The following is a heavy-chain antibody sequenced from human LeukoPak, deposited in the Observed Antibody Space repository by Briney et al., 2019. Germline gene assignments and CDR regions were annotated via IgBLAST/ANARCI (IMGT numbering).Heavy chain of an antibody. V-gene: IGHV4-39*07. CDR1: GGSISSSSYY. D-gene: IGHD3-22*01. CDR3: ASQPGGYYYDSSGYN. Sequence: PSETLSLTCTVSGGSISSSSYYWGWIRQPPGKGLEWIGRIYTSGSTNYNPSLKSRVTISVDTSKNQFSLKLSSVTAADTAVYYCASQPGGYYYDSSGYNWGQGTLVTVSS. J-gene: IGHJ4*02. CDR2: IYTSGST.